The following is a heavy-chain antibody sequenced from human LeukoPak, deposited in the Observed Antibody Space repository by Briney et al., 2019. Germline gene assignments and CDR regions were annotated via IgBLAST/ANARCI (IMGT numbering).Heavy chain of an antibody. CDR1: GGTFSSYA. D-gene: IGHD2-15*01. CDR2: IIPIFGTA. CDR3: ARGSGARCSGGSCYGVGPSYYYYYMDV. J-gene: IGHJ6*03. Sequence: GASVKVSCKASGGTFSSYAISWVRQAPGQGLEWMGGIIPIFGTANYAQKFQGRVTITADESTSTAYMELSSLRSEDTAVYYCARGSGARCSGGSCYGVGPSYYYYYMDVWGKGTTVTISS. V-gene: IGHV1-69*13.